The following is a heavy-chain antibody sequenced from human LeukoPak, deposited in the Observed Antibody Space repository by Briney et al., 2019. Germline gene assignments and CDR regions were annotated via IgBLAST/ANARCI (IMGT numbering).Heavy chain of an antibody. CDR1: GGSISSSNYY. J-gene: IGHJ4*02. D-gene: IGHD3-3*01. CDR3: ARAINYDFRY. CDR2: IYTSGST. V-gene: IGHV4-61*02. Sequence: SETLSLTCTVSGGSISSSNYYWGWIRQPPGKGLEWIGRIYTSGSTNYNPSLKSRVTISVDTSKNQFSLKLSSVTAADTAVYYCARAINYDFRYWGQGTLVTVSS.